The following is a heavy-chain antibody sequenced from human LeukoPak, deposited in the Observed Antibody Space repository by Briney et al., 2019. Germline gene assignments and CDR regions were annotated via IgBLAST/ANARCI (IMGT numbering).Heavy chain of an antibody. J-gene: IGHJ3*02. CDR1: GFTFSSYG. D-gene: IGHD6-19*01. CDR2: ISYDGSNK. CDR3: AKDWAVAGLNDAFDI. Sequence: GGSLRLSCAASGFTFSSYGMHWVRQAPGKGLEWVAVISYDGSNKYYADSVKGRFTISRDNSKNTLYLQMNSLRAEDTALYYCAKDWAVAGLNDAFDIWGQGTMVTVSS. V-gene: IGHV3-30*18.